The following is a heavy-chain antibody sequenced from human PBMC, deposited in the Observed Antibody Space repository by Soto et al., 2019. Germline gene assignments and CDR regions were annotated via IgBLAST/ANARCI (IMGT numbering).Heavy chain of an antibody. Sequence: PGGSLSLSCVASGFPFCNYWMHWVRQAPGKGLVWVSRISTDESSTNYADSVTGRFTISRDNAMNTLYLQMNSLRAEDTAVYYCARDNSNSYWGQGTLVTVSS. CDR3: ARDNSNSY. CDR2: ISTDESST. D-gene: IGHD1-7*01. J-gene: IGHJ4*02. CDR1: GFPFCNYW. V-gene: IGHV3-74*01.